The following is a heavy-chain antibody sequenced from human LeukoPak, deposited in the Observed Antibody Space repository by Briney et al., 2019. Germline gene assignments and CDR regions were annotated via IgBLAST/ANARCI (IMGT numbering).Heavy chain of an antibody. CDR1: GFAFSSYS. V-gene: IGHV3-48*04. CDR2: ISSSSGTL. J-gene: IGHJ4*02. D-gene: IGHD5-12*01. Sequence: PGGSLRLSCAASGFAFSSYSMNWVRQAPGKGLEWVSFISSSSGTLYYADSVKGRFTISRDDAKNTPYLQMNSLRAEDTAVYYCARRFGYSIDYWGQGTLVTASS. CDR3: ARRFGYSIDY.